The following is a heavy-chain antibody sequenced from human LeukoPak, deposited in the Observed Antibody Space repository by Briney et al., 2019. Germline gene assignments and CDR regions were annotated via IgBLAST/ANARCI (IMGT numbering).Heavy chain of an antibody. J-gene: IGHJ6*02. V-gene: IGHV3-66*01. CDR3: ARDPAPNYYGMDV. CDR1: GFTVSSNY. Sequence: GGSLRLSCAASGFTVSSNYMSWVRQAPGKGLEWASVIYSGGSTYYADSVKGRFTISRDNSKNTLYLQMNSLRAEDTAVYYCARDPAPNYYGMDVWGQGTTVTVSS. CDR2: IYSGGST.